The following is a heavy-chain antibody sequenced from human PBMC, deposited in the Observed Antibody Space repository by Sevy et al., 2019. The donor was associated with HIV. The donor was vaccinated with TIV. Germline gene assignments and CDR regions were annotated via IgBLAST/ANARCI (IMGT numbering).Heavy chain of an antibody. CDR1: GFTFSSYD. D-gene: IGHD6-19*01. Sequence: GGSLRLACAASGFTFSSYDMHWVRQATGKGLEWDSAIGTAGDTYYPGSVKGRFTTSKENAKNSLYLQMNSLRAGDTAVYYCARWGYSSGWDYWGQGTLVTVSS. V-gene: IGHV3-13*01. J-gene: IGHJ4*02. CDR3: ARWGYSSGWDY. CDR2: IGTAGDT.